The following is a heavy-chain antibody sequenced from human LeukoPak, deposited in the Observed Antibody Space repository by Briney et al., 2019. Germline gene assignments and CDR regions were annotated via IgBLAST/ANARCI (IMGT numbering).Heavy chain of an antibody. D-gene: IGHD3-10*01. Sequence: GGSLRLSCAASGFTFSNYGMHWVRQAPGKGLEWVSFIRYNEIDKYYADSVKGRFTISRDNAKNSLYLQMNSLRAEDTAVYYCAREPWVILWFGELLSDYWGQGILVTVSS. CDR3: AREPWVILWFGELLSDY. CDR2: IRYNEIDK. CDR1: GFTFSNYG. V-gene: IGHV3-30*02. J-gene: IGHJ4*02.